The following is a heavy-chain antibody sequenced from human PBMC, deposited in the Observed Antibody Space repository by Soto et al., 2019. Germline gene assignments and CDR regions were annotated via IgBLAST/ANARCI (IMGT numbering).Heavy chain of an antibody. Sequence: GASVKVSCKASGYTFNSYYMHWVRQAPGQGLEWMGIINPSGGSTSYAQKFQGRVTMTRDTSTSTVYMELSSLRSEDTAVYYCARRQQLGYYYYGMDVWGQGTTVTVSS. D-gene: IGHD6-13*01. CDR2: INPSGGST. V-gene: IGHV1-46*02. CDR3: ARRQQLGYYYYGMDV. J-gene: IGHJ6*02. CDR1: GYTFNSYY.